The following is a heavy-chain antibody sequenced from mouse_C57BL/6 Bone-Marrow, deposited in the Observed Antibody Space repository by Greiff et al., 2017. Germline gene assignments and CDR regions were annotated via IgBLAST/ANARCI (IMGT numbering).Heavy chain of an antibody. CDR2: ISSGGDYI. Sequence: EVKLVESGEGLVKPGGSLKLSCAASGFTFSSYAMSWVRQTPETRLEWVAYISSGGDYIYYADTVKGRFTISRDNARNTLYLQMSSLKSEDTAMYYCTRVHYGSSYYAMDYWGQGTSVTVSS. CDR1: GFTFSSYA. D-gene: IGHD1-1*01. V-gene: IGHV5-9-1*02. J-gene: IGHJ4*01. CDR3: TRVHYGSSYYAMDY.